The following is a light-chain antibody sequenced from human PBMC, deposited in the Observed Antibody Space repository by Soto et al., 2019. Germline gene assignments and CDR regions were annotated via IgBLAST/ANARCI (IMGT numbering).Light chain of an antibody. V-gene: IGKV4-1*01. CDR2: WAS. CDR3: QYYHGIPFS. J-gene: IGKJ4*01. Sequence: DIVMTQSPDSLALSLGERATINCKSSQSVLNRSKNKNSLAWYQQTPGQTTKLPVYWASTRESGVTDRCDGSGSGTDFTLTIRRVQAEDVADYYCQYYHGIPFSFDGGTKVEIK. CDR1: QSVLNRSKNKNS.